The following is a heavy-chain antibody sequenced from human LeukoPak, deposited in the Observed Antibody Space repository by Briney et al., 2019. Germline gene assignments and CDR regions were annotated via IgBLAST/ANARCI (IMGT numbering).Heavy chain of an antibody. Sequence: GSLRLSCAASGFAFSSQAMGWVRQAPGRGLEWVSVISDSGDLTYYADSVKGRFTISRDNSKNTLYLQMNSLRAEDTAVYYCAKSYCSGGSCLYYWGQGTLVTVSS. CDR2: ISDSGDLT. D-gene: IGHD2-15*01. CDR1: GFAFSSQA. V-gene: IGHV3-23*01. J-gene: IGHJ4*02. CDR3: AKSYCSGGSCLYY.